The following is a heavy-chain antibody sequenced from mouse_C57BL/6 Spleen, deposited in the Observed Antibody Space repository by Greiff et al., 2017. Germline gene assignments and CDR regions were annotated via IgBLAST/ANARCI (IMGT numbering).Heavy chain of an antibody. CDR2: INPNNGGT. D-gene: IGHD1-1*01. V-gene: IGHV1-26*01. CDR1: GYTFTDYY. CDR3: ARGEDYYGSSYLYYFDY. J-gene: IGHJ2*01. Sequence: EVQLQQSGPELVKPGASVKISCKASGYTFTDYYMNWVKQSHGKSLEWIGDINPNNGGTSYNQKFKGKATLTVDKSSSTAYMELRSLTSEDSAVYYCARGEDYYGSSYLYYFDYWGKGTTLTVSS.